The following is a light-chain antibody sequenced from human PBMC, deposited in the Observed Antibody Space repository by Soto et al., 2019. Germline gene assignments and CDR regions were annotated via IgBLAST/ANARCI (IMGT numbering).Light chain of an antibody. CDR3: CSYAGSYTWV. Sequence: QPVLTQPRSVSGSPGQSVTISCTGTSSDVGGYNYVSWYQLHPGTAPKLMIYDVSKRPSGVPDRFSGSKSGNTASLTISGLQAEDEADYYCCSYAGSYTWVFGGGTKVTVL. V-gene: IGLV2-11*01. CDR1: SSDVGGYNY. CDR2: DVS. J-gene: IGLJ3*02.